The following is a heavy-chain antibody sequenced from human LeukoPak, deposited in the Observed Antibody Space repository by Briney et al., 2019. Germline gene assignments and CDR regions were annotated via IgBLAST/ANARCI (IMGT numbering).Heavy chain of an antibody. V-gene: IGHV4-4*07. CDR1: GGSISSYY. Sequence: SSETLSLTCTVSGGSISSYYWSWIRQPPGKGLEWIGRIYTSGSTNYNPSLKSRVTMSVDTSKNQFSLKLSSVTAADTAVYYCARKGSGYDDAFDIWGQGTMVTVSS. J-gene: IGHJ3*02. D-gene: IGHD5-12*01. CDR3: ARKGSGYDDAFDI. CDR2: IYTSGST.